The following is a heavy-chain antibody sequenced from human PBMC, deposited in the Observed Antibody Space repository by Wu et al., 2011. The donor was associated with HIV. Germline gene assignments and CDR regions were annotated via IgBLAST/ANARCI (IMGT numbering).Heavy chain of an antibody. CDR1: GFSFSNYG. Sequence: QIQLVQSGPEVKKLGASVKVSCKASGFSFSNYGFSWVRQAPGQGLEWMGRIIPIFGTAIYAQKFQGRLTITADKSTNTANMELSSLRSEDTAVYYCAGDLGGDEDTWGQGTLVTVSS. V-gene: IGHV1-69*06. CDR2: IIPIFGTA. CDR3: AGDLGGDEDT. D-gene: IGHD2-21*01. J-gene: IGHJ5*02.